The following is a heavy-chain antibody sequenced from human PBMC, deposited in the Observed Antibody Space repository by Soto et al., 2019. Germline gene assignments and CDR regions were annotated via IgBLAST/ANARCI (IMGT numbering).Heavy chain of an antibody. D-gene: IGHD3-10*02. V-gene: IGHV3-23*01. CDR1: GFTFDSYA. J-gene: IGHJ6*02. CDR2: ISGSGSRT. CDR3: ANHLGVGVTMSWAQLYSGLDG. Sequence: PGGSLRLSCAASGFTFDSYAMSWVRQAPGKGLAWVSAISGSGSRTFYADSVKGGFTISGENSKNTLHLQMRSLKAEDPPEHYFANHLGVGVTMSWAQLYSGLDGGGQGAT.